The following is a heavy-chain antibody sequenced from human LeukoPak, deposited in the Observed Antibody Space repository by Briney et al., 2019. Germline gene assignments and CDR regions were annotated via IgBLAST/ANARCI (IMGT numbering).Heavy chain of an antibody. Sequence: GRSLRLSCAASGFIFRSYGMQWVRQAPGKGLEWVAIIWYDGSKEYYADSVKGRFTISRDNSKNTLYLQMNSLRAEDTAVYYCARVAGHDIRGLITYYFDDWGQGTLVTVSS. V-gene: IGHV3-33*01. CDR2: IWYDGSKE. D-gene: IGHD3-10*01. CDR1: GFIFRSYG. CDR3: ARVAGHDIRGLITYYFDD. J-gene: IGHJ4*02.